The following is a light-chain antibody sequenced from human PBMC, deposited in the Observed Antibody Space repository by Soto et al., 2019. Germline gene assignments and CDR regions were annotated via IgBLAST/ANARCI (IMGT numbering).Light chain of an antibody. CDR1: QDISRF. Sequence: VQMTQSPSAMSASVGDRVTITCRASQDISRFVAWFQQKPGKAPERLIYDTSSLQPGVPSRFSGSGSGTEFTLAITGLQPEDFGTYYCQQSSITPRTFGQGTKVEIK. CDR2: DTS. V-gene: IGKV1-17*03. J-gene: IGKJ1*01. CDR3: QQSSITPRT.